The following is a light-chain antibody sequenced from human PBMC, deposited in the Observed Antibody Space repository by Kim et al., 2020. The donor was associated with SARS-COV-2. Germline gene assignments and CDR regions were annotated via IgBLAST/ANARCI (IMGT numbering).Light chain of an antibody. CDR2: EVS. V-gene: IGLV2-8*01. CDR3: SSYADCSNWV. CDR1: SRDVRCYNC. Sequence: GHAVAISCTGSSRDVRCYNCVSWYQQHPGKAPKLMISEVSKRPSGLPDRFSGSKSGNTASLTVSGLQAEDEADFFCSSYADCSNWVFGAGTQLTFL. J-gene: IGLJ3*02.